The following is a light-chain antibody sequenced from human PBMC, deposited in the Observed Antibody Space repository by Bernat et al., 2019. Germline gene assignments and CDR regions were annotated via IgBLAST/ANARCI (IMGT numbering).Light chain of an antibody. CDR1: HNIRMY. CDR3: QQRYSWPLT. CDR2: DAS. V-gene: IGKV3-11*01. Sequence: EVVLTQSPATLSLSPGERATLSCRASHNIRMYLGWYQQKPGQAPRLLIYDASNRATGIPARFSGSGSGTDFTLTISSLEPQDVAFYYCQQRYSWPLTFGGGTKVEI. J-gene: IGKJ4*01.